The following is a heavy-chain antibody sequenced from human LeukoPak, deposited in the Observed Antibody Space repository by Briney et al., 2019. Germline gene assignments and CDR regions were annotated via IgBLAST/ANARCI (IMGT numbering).Heavy chain of an antibody. CDR2: ISSSSSTI. CDR1: GFTFSSYS. Sequence: GGSLRLSCAASGFTFSSYSMNWVRQAPGKGLEWVSYISSSSSTIYYADSVKGRFTISRDNAKNSLYLQMNSLRAADTAVYYCARGRPVDYWGQGTLVTVSS. J-gene: IGHJ4*02. CDR3: ARGRPVDY. D-gene: IGHD6-6*01. V-gene: IGHV3-48*01.